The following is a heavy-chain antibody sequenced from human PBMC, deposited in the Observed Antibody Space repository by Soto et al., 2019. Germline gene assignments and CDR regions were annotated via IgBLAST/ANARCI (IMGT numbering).Heavy chain of an antibody. CDR1: GFTFSSYS. Sequence: GGSLRLSCAASGFTFSSYSMNWVRQAPGKGLEWVSSISSSSSYIYYADSVKGRFTISRDNAKNSLYLQMNSLRAEDTAVYYCARDSPANDIVVVPAFLHPTPTPYMDVWGKGTTVTVSS. CDR3: ARDSPANDIVVVPAFLHPTPTPYMDV. D-gene: IGHD2-2*01. J-gene: IGHJ6*03. CDR2: ISSSSSYI. V-gene: IGHV3-21*01.